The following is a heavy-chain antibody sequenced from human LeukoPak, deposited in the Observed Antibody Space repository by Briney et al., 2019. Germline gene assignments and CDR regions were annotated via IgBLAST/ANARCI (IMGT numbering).Heavy chain of an antibody. V-gene: IGHV3-23*01. CDR3: AKSSYDILTGYYPLFDY. J-gene: IGHJ4*02. Sequence: QPGRSLRLSCAASGFTFSTYSMHWVRQAPGKGLEWVSAISGSGGSTYYADSVKGRFTISRDNSKNTLYLQMNSLRAEDTAVYYCAKSSYDILTGYYPLFDYWGQGTLVTVSS. D-gene: IGHD3-9*01. CDR1: GFTFSTYS. CDR2: ISGSGGST.